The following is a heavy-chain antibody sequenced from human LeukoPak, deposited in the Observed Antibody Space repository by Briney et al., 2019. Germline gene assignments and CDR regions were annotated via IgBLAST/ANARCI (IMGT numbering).Heavy chain of an antibody. CDR3: AKQAGYSYGNNWFDP. CDR2: IYYSGST. V-gene: IGHV4-39*01. CDR1: GGSISSSSYY. D-gene: IGHD5-18*01. J-gene: IGHJ5*02. Sequence: PSETLSLTCTVSGGSISSSSYYWGWIRQPPGKGLEWIGSIYYSGSTYYNPSLKSRVTISVDTSKNQFSLKLSSVTAADTAVYYCAKQAGYSYGNNWFDPWGQGTLVTVSS.